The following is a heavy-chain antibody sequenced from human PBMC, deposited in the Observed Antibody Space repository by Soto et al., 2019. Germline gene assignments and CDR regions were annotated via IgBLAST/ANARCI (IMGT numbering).Heavy chain of an antibody. J-gene: IGHJ5*02. CDR1: GYTFTSYA. CDR3: ARALATVTSFCFEP. Sequence: QVQLVQSGAEVKKPGASVKVSCKASGYTFTSYAMHWVRQAPGQRLEWMGWINAGNGNTKYSQKFQGRVTITRDTSASTANMELSSMRSEDTAVYYCARALATVTSFCFEPWGQGTLVTVSS. D-gene: IGHD4-17*01. CDR2: INAGNGNT. V-gene: IGHV1-3*01.